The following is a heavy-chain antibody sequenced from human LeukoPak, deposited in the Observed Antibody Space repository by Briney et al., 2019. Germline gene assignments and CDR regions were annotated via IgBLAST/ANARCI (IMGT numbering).Heavy chain of an antibody. Sequence: GGSLRLSCAASGFTFSSYAMSWVRQAPGKGLEWVSAISGSGSSTYYADSVKGRFTISRDNSKNTLYLQMNSLRAEDTAVYYCAKSFGPVIAAAGTGADWGQGTLVTVSS. CDR1: GFTFSSYA. CDR3: AKSFGPVIAAAGTGAD. D-gene: IGHD6-13*01. CDR2: ISGSGSST. J-gene: IGHJ4*02. V-gene: IGHV3-23*01.